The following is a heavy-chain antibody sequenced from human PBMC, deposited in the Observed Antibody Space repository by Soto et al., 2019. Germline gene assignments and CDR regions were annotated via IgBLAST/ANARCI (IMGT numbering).Heavy chain of an antibody. CDR2: IYSGGST. V-gene: IGHV3-66*01. Sequence: EVQLVESGGGLVQPGGSLRLSCAASGFTVSRNYMSWVRQAPGKGLEWVSVIYSGGSTYYADSVKGRFTISRDNSKNTLYLQMNSLRAEDTAVYYCARGAFIAAAGHNWFDPWGQGTLVTVSS. D-gene: IGHD6-13*01. CDR1: GFTVSRNY. CDR3: ARGAFIAAAGHNWFDP. J-gene: IGHJ5*02.